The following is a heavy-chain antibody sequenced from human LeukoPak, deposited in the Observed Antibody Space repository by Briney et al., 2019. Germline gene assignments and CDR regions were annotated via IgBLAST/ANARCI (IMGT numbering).Heavy chain of an antibody. V-gene: IGHV3-66*01. Sequence: GGSLRLSCAASGFTVSSNYMSWVRQAPGKGLEWVSVIYSGGSTYYADSVKGRFTISRDNSKNTLYLQMNSLRAEDTAVYHCARLLGDYGDYGYWFDPWGQGTLVTVSS. D-gene: IGHD4-17*01. CDR2: IYSGGST. J-gene: IGHJ5*02. CDR3: ARLLGDYGDYGYWFDP. CDR1: GFTVSSNY.